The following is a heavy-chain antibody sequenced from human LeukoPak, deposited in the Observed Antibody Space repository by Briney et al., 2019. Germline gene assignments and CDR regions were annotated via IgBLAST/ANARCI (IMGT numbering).Heavy chain of an antibody. V-gene: IGHV3-30*04. CDR2: ISYDGSNK. J-gene: IGHJ4*02. CDR1: GFTFSSYA. D-gene: IGHD6-19*01. CDR3: ARDSSGWYPKTAYYFDY. Sequence: GGSLRLSCAASGFTFSSYAMHWVRQAPGKGLEWVAVISYDGSNKYYADSVKGRFTISRDNSKNTLYLQMNSLRAEDTAVYYCARDSSGWYPKTAYYFDYWGQGTLVTVSS.